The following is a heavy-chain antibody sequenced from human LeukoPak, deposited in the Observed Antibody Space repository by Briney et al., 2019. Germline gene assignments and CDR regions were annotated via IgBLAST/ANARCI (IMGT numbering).Heavy chain of an antibody. J-gene: IGHJ4*02. V-gene: IGHV4-34*01. CDR3: ARDGANGSGTKGNDY. Sequence: SETLSLTCAVYGRSFSGYYWSWIRQPPGKGLEWIGEINHSGSTNYNPSLKSRVTISVDTSKNQFSLKLSSVTAADTAVYYCARDGANGSGTKGNDYWGQGTLVTVSS. CDR1: GRSFSGYY. D-gene: IGHD3-10*01. CDR2: INHSGST.